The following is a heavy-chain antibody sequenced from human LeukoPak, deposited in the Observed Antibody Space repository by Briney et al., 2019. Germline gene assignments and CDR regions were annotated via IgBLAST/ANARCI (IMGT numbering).Heavy chain of an antibody. Sequence: GASVKVSCKASGYTFTAYYIQWVRQAPGQGLEWMGWINPNTGDTDYAQKFQVRVTVTRDTSISTSYMELSSLRSDDTAVYYCARGSGNYLFDYWGQRTLLTVSS. CDR2: INPNTGDT. V-gene: IGHV1-2*02. CDR3: ARGSGNYLFDY. CDR1: GYTFTAYY. J-gene: IGHJ4*02. D-gene: IGHD1-26*01.